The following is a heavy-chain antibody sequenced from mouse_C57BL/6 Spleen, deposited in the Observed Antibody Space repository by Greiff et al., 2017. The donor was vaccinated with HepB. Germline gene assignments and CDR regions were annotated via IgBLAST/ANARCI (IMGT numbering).Heavy chain of an antibody. Sequence: EVQLQQSGPELVKPGASVKISCKASGYTFTDYYMNWVKQSHGKSLEWIGDINPNNGGTSYNQKFKGKATLTVDKSSSTAYMELRSLTSEDSAVYYCARPLYYDYDPYAMDYWGQGTSVTVSS. CDR1: GYTFTDYY. J-gene: IGHJ4*01. CDR3: ARPLYYDYDPYAMDY. CDR2: INPNNGGT. V-gene: IGHV1-26*01. D-gene: IGHD2-4*01.